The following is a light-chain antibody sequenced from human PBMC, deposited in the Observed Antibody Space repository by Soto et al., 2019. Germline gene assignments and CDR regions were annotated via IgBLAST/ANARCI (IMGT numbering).Light chain of an antibody. Sequence: QSVLTQPASVSGSPGQSITISCTGTSSDVGGYNYVSWYQHHPGKAPKLMIYDVSNRPSGVSNRFSGSKSGNTASLTISGLQAEDKADYYCSSYVSSSTPFYVFGAGTKVTVL. J-gene: IGLJ1*01. V-gene: IGLV2-14*03. CDR2: DVS. CDR1: SSDVGGYNY. CDR3: SSYVSSSTPFYV.